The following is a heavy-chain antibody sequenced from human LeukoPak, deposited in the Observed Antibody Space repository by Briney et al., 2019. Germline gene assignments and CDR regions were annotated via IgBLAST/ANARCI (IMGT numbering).Heavy chain of an antibody. CDR2: IYHSGST. J-gene: IGHJ2*01. CDR3: ARGTAMVRGAYYWYFDL. D-gene: IGHD3-10*01. CDR1: GGSISSGGYY. V-gene: IGHV4-30-2*01. Sequence: PSQTLSLTCTVSGGSISSGGYYWSWIRQPPGKGLEWIVYIYHSGSTYYNPSLKSRVTISVDRSKNQFSLKLSSVTAADTAVYYCARGTAMVRGAYYWYFDLWGRGTLVTVSS.